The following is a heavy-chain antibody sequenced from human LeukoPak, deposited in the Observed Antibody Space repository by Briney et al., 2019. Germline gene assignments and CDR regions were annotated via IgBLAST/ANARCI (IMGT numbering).Heavy chain of an antibody. CDR1: GFTFSSYG. Sequence: GGSLRLSREASGFTFSSYGIHWVRQAPGKGLEWVAFIRFDGSRKYYVDSVKGRFTISSDNSKNTLYLQMNSLRAEDTAVYYCARHSHSSSWYGKKPYGMDVWGQGTTVTVSS. V-gene: IGHV3-30*02. CDR2: IRFDGSRK. D-gene: IGHD6-13*01. CDR3: ARHSHSSSWYGKKPYGMDV. J-gene: IGHJ6*02.